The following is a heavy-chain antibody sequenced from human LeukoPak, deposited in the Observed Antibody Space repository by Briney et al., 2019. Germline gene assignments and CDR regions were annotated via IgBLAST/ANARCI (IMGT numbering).Heavy chain of an antibody. CDR3: ARVYDSSGYYPENWFDP. Sequence: PSETLSLTCTVPGGSISSYYWSWIRQPAGKGLEWIGRIYTSGSTNYNPSLKSRVTISVDKSKNQFSLKLSSVTAADTAVYYCARVYDSSGYYPENWFDPWGQGTLVTVSS. V-gene: IGHV4-4*07. CDR2: IYTSGST. J-gene: IGHJ5*02. D-gene: IGHD3-22*01. CDR1: GGSISSYY.